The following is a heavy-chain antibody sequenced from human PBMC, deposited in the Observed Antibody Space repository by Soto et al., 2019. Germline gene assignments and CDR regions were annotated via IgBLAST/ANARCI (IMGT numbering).Heavy chain of an antibody. V-gene: IGHV1-18*01. J-gene: IGHJ5*02. Sequence: QVQLVQSATEVKKPGASVKVSCKASGYAFSTYGISWVRQAPGQGLEWMGWISAYNGNTNYAQKLQDRVTMTTDTXTITAYMEVRSLRSDATAVYYCTLSSGTSHIWFDPWGQGTLVIVSS. CDR1: GYAFSTYG. CDR2: ISAYNGNT. D-gene: IGHD1-26*01. CDR3: TLSSGTSHIWFDP.